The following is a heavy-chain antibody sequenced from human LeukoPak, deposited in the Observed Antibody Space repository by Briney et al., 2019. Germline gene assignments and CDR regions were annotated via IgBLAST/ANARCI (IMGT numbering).Heavy chain of an antibody. Sequence: GRSLRLSCAASGFTFSSYAMHRVRQAPGKGLEWVAVMSHDGSNKYYGDSVKGRFTISRDNSKNTLYLQMNSLRAEDTAVYYCAKLGSSGWSRPFDYWGQGTLVTVSS. CDR2: MSHDGSNK. CDR1: GFTFSSYA. J-gene: IGHJ4*02. V-gene: IGHV3-30*18. D-gene: IGHD6-19*01. CDR3: AKLGSSGWSRPFDY.